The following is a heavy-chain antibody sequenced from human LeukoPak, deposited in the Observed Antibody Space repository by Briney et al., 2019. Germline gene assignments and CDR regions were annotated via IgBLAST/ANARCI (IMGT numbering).Heavy chain of an antibody. CDR2: ISGSGGST. CDR3: ASKRIYYDSSHDY. D-gene: IGHD3-22*01. Sequence: GGSLRLSCAASGFTFSSYAMSWVRQAPGKGLEWVSAISGSGGSTYNADSVKGRFTISRDNSKNTLYLQMNSLRAEDTAVYYCASKRIYYDSSHDYWGQGTLVTVSS. V-gene: IGHV3-23*01. J-gene: IGHJ4*02. CDR1: GFTFSSYA.